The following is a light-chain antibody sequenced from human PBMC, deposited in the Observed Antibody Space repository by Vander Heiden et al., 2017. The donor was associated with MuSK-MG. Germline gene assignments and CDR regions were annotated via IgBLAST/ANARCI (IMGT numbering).Light chain of an antibody. J-gene: IGLJ3*02. CDR2: GNN. Sequence: QSALPPLPSASGAPAQRDTISCSGSSPNIGSNYVYWFQQLPGTPPKLLIYGNNQRPSGVPDRFSGSKSGTSASLAISGLRSEDEAAYYGAACDDRVSDPWVFGGGTKLTVL. CDR3: AACDDRVSDPWV. V-gene: IGLV1-47*01. CDR1: SPNIGSNY.